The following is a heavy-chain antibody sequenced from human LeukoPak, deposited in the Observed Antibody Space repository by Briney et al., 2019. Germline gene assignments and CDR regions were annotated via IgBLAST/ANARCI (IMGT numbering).Heavy chain of an antibody. CDR1: GFTLSSYW. Sequence: PGGSLRLSCAASGFTLSSYWMSWVRQAPGKGLEWVANIKQDGSEKYYVDSVKGRFTISRDNAKNSLYLQMNSLRAEDTAVYYCASWNHWSDGPPDYWGQGTLVSVSS. CDR2: IKQDGSEK. D-gene: IGHD1-14*01. CDR3: ASWNHWSDGPPDY. J-gene: IGHJ4*02. V-gene: IGHV3-7*01.